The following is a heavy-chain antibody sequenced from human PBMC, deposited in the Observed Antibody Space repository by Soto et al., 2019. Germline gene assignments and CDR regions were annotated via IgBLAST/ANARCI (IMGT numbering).Heavy chain of an antibody. CDR2: IYYSGST. CDR3: ARLGYRDAFDI. D-gene: IGHD2-15*01. CDR1: GGSISSSSYY. J-gene: IGHJ3*02. V-gene: IGHV4-39*01. Sequence: SETLSLTCTVSGGSISSSSYYWGWIRRPPGKGLEWIGSIYYSGSTYYNPSLKSRVTISVDTSKNQFSLKLSSVTAADTAVYYCARLGYRDAFDIWGQGTMVTVSS.